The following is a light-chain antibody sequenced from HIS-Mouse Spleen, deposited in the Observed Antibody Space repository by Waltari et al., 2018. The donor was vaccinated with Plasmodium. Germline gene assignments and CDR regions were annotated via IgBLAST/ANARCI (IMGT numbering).Light chain of an antibody. CDR3: QQFNSYSIT. J-gene: IGKJ5*01. CDR1: QGISSA. CDR2: DGS. V-gene: IGKV1-13*02. Sequence: AIQLTQSPSSLSASVGDRVTITCRASQGISSALAWYQQKPGKAPKLLIYDGSSLESGVPARFSGSGSSTEFTLTISSLQPEDFATYYCQQFNSYSITFGQGTRLEIK.